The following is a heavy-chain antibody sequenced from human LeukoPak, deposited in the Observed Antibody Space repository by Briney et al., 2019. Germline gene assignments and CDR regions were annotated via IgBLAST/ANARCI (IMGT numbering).Heavy chain of an antibody. J-gene: IGHJ4*02. Sequence: GGSLRLSCAASVFPFSNHYMHWVRQAPGEGLVWVSRISTDGTLTGYADYVKGRITISRDNDKNTLYLQMNSLRAEDTAVYYCARDSSGPLTSDYWGQGTLVTVSS. CDR1: VFPFSNHY. V-gene: IGHV3-74*01. CDR2: ISTDGTLT. CDR3: ARDSSGPLTSDY. D-gene: IGHD3-22*01.